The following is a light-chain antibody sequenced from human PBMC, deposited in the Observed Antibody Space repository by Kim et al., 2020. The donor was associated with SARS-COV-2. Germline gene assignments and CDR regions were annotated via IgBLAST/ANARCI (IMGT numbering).Light chain of an antibody. CDR1: QNVSSSY. CDR2: GAS. J-gene: IGKJ4*01. CDR3: QQYGSSPLT. Sequence: EIVLTQSPGTLSLSPGERATLSCRASQNVSSSYLAWYQQKPGQAPRLLIYGASSRATGIPDRFSGSGSGTDFTLTISRLEPEDFAVYYCQQYGSSPLTFGGGTKLEI. V-gene: IGKV3-20*01.